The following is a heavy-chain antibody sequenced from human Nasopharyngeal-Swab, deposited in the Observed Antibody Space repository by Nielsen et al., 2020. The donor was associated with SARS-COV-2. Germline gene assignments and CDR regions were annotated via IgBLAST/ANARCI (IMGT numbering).Heavy chain of an antibody. V-gene: IGHV3-23*01. D-gene: IGHD3-10*01. CDR2: ISGSGGST. CDR1: GFTFSSYA. Sequence: GESLKISCAASGFTFSSYAMSWVRQAPGKGLEWVSAISGSGGSTYYADSVKGRFTISRDNSKNTLYLQMNSLRAEDTAVYYCAKAPRGITTSYFQHWGQGTLVTVSS. CDR3: AKAPRGITTSYFQH. J-gene: IGHJ1*01.